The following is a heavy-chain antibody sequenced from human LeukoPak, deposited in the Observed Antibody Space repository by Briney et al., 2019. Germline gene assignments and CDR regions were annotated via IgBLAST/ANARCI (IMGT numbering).Heavy chain of an antibody. J-gene: IGHJ6*04. CDR1: GGSFSGYY. Sequence: SETLSLTCAVYGGSFSGYYWSWIRQPPGKGLEWIGEINHSGSTNYNPSLKSRVTISVDTSKNQFSLKLSSVTAADTAVYYCARVVVGDVWGKGTTVTVSS. CDR3: ARVVVGDV. V-gene: IGHV4-34*01. D-gene: IGHD6-6*01. CDR2: INHSGST.